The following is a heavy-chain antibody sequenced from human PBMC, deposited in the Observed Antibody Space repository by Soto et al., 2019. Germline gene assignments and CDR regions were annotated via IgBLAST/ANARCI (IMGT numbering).Heavy chain of an antibody. J-gene: IGHJ4*02. CDR3: ATQDGGYFDY. CDR2: ISGSGGST. Sequence: GGSLSLSCAASGFTFSSYAMSWVRQAPGKGLEWVSAISGSGGSTYYADSVKGRFTISRDNSKSTLYLQMNSLRAEDTAVYYCATQDGGYFDYWGQGTLVTVSS. CDR1: GFTFSSYA. V-gene: IGHV3-23*01.